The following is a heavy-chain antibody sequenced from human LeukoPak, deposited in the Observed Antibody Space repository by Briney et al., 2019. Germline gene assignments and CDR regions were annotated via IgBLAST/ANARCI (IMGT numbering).Heavy chain of an antibody. D-gene: IGHD1-14*01. J-gene: IGHJ5*02. CDR3: ARGYNGANWFDP. V-gene: IGHV3-7*05. Sequence: GGSLRLSCAASGFTFGSYWMSWVRQAPGKGLEWVANIKQDGIEKYCMDSVKGRFTISRDNAKNSLYLQMNSLRAEDTAVYYCARGYNGANWFDPWGQGTLVTVSS. CDR1: GFTFGSYW. CDR2: IKQDGIEK.